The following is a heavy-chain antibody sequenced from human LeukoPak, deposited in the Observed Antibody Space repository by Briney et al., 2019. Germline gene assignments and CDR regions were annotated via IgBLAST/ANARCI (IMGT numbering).Heavy chain of an antibody. CDR3: AKSAGVATIYFDF. CDR2: ICSDGDR. V-gene: IGHV3-23*01. D-gene: IGHD5-12*01. CDR1: GFAFRSYA. J-gene: IGHJ4*02. Sequence: GGSLRLSCTASGFAFRSYAMAWVRQAPGKGLEGVAAICSDGDRVHEDSVKGRFTISRDNSKSTLYLQMDNLRAEDTAVYFCAKSAGVATIYFDFWGQGPLVPVSS.